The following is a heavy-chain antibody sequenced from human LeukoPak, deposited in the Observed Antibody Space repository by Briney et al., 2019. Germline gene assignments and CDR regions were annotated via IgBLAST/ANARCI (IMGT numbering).Heavy chain of an antibody. V-gene: IGHV4-34*01. J-gene: IGHJ4*02. CDR2: THHTGNT. CDR3: ARDLAYSSSPGPTLQ. CDR1: GGSFSGYY. D-gene: IGHD6-6*01. Sequence: SETLSLTCAVYGGSFSGYYWGWIRQPPGKGLEWIGTTHHTGNTYYNPSLKSRVTISVDTSNNAFSLKLTSVTAADTALYYCARDLAYSSSPGPTLQWGQGTLVTVSS.